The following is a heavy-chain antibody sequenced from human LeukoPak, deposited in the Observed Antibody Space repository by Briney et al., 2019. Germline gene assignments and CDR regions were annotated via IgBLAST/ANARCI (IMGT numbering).Heavy chain of an antibody. V-gene: IGHV1-46*01. J-gene: IGHJ5*02. CDR3: AREEYSGGFDP. D-gene: IGHD6-6*01. CDR1: GYTFTSYY. Sequence: GASVKVSFKASGYTFTSYYMHWVRQAPGQGLEWMGIINPSGGSTSYAQKFQGRVTMTRDMSTSTVYMELSSLRSEDTAVYYCAREEYSGGFDPWGQGTLVTVSS. CDR2: INPSGGST.